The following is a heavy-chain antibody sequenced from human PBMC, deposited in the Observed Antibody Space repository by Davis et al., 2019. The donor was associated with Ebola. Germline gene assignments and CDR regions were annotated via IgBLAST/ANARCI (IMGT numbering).Heavy chain of an antibody. D-gene: IGHD2-8*01. CDR3: ARDLPGIVLMVYAPVFDY. V-gene: IGHV3-30-3*01. CDR2: ISYDGSNK. J-gene: IGHJ4*02. CDR1: GFTFSSYA. Sequence: SCAASGFTFSSYAMHWVRQAPGKGLEWVAVISYDGSNKYYADSVKGRFTISRDNAKNSLYLQMNSLRAEDTAVYYCARDLPGIVLMVYAPVFDYWGQGTLVTVSS.